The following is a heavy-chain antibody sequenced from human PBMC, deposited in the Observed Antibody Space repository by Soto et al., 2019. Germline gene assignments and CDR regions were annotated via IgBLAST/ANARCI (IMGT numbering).Heavy chain of an antibody. J-gene: IGHJ6*02. D-gene: IGHD6-13*01. V-gene: IGHV6-1*01. CDR1: GDSVSSNSAA. Sequence: PSQTLSLTCAISGDSVSSNSAAWNWIRQSPSRGLEWLGRTYYRSKWYNDYAVSVESRITINPDTSKNQFSLQLNSVTPEDTAVYYCARDPGYSSSWKKSYYYYGMDVWGQGTTVTVSS. CDR2: TYYRSKWYN. CDR3: ARDPGYSSSWKKSYYYYGMDV.